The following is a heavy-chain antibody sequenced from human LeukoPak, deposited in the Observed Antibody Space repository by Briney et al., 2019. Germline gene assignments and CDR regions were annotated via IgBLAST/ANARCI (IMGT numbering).Heavy chain of an antibody. CDR3: AKDHFTGGDYGDYFDL. CDR2: INDRSNFK. J-gene: IGHJ4*02. Sequence: GGSLRLSCVASGFSFSDYAMSWVRQSPGQGLQWVSVINDRSNFKVYADSVRGRFIISRDNSQNTLYLEMDSLRADDTAIYYCAKDHFTGGDYGDYFDLWGQGVLVTVSS. CDR1: GFSFSDYA. D-gene: IGHD3-16*01. V-gene: IGHV3-23*01.